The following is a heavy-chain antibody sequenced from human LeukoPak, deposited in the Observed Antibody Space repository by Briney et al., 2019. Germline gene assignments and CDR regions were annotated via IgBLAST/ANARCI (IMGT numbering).Heavy chain of an antibody. CDR2: ISAYNGNT. CDR1: GYTFTSYG. J-gene: IGHJ5*02. CDR3: ARQFGVVIKGIGAADGFDP. D-gene: IGHD3-3*01. Sequence: GASVKVSCKASGYTFTSYGISWVRQAPGQGLEWMGWISAYNGNTNYAQKLQGRVTMTTDTSTSTAYMELRSLRSDDTAVYYCARQFGVVIKGIGAADGFDPWGQGTLVTVSS. V-gene: IGHV1-18*01.